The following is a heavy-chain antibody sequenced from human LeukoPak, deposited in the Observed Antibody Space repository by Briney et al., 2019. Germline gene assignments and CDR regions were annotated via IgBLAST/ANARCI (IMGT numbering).Heavy chain of an antibody. CDR2: ISSSGSTI. V-gene: IGHV3-48*03. J-gene: IGHJ4*02. CDR1: GFTFSSYE. D-gene: IGHD3-10*01. CDR3: ASIAMVRGVIIFDY. Sequence: GGSLRLSSAASGFTFSSYEMNWVRQAPGKGLEWVSYISSSGSTIYYADSVKGRFTISRDNAKNSLYLQMNSLRAEDTAVYYCASIAMVRGVIIFDYWGQGTLVTVSS.